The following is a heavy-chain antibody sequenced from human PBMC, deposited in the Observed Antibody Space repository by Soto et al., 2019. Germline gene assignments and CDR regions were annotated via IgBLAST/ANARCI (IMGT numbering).Heavy chain of an antibody. CDR2: ISGFNGKT. V-gene: IGHV1-18*01. CDR3: ATSFWSGYYTENPIPFDP. J-gene: IGHJ5*02. Sequence: ASVKVSCKASGYTFNFYGITWVRQAPGQGLEWMGWISGFNGKTNYAADLQGRVTMTTDTSTSTAYMELSSLRSEDTAVYYCATSFWSGYYTENPIPFDPWGQGTLVTVSS. CDR1: GYTFNFYG. D-gene: IGHD3-3*01.